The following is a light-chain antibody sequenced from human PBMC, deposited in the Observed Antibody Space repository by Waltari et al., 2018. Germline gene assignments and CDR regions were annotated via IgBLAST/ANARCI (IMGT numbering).Light chain of an antibody. V-gene: IGKV3-11*01. CDR3: QQRTNWQLT. J-gene: IGKJ4*01. CDR1: QSVSTY. Sequence: EVVLTQSPATLSLSPGERATLSCRASQSVSTYLAWYQHKPGQAPRLLIYDASNRATGIPARFSGSGSGTDVTLTISSLEPEDFAVYYCQQRTNWQLTFGGGTKVEIK. CDR2: DAS.